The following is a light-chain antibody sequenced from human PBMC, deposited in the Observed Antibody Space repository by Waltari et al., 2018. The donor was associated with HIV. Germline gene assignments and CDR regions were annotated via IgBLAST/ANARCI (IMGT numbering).Light chain of an antibody. CDR3: AAWDDSLNGQV. V-gene: IGLV2-14*02. J-gene: IGLJ3*02. Sequence: QSALTQPASVSGSPGQSITLPCPGTSSDVGRYDLVSWYHLFPGKAPKLIIFEVTNRPSGVATRSSASKSGTSASLAISGLQSEDEADYDCAAWDDSLNGQVFGGGTKLTVL. CDR1: SSDVGRYDL. CDR2: EVT.